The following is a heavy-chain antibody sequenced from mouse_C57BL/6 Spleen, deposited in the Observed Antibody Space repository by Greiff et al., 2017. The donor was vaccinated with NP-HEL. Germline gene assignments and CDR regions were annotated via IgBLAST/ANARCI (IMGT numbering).Heavy chain of an antibody. Sequence: EVHLVESEGGLVQPGSSMKLSCTASGFTFSDYYMAWVRQVPEKGLEWVANINYDGSSTYYLDSLKSRFIISRDNAKNILYLQMSSLKSEDTATYYCARAVLTGSPGWYFDVWGTGTTVTVSS. CDR2: INYDGSST. D-gene: IGHD4-1*01. V-gene: IGHV5-16*01. CDR3: ARAVLTGSPGWYFDV. J-gene: IGHJ1*03. CDR1: GFTFSDYY.